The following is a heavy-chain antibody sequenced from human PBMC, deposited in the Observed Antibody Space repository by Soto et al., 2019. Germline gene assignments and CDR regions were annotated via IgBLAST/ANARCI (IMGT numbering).Heavy chain of an antibody. J-gene: IGHJ6*02. Sequence: QVRLEESGPGLVKPSETLSLICSVSGGSVNNANYFWNWIRHHPENGLEWIGYIYYSGSTRYNPSCKTRATLAIDTSKNQFSLRPNSVTVADTAVYFCARDADYGGSRGGMDVWGRGTTVTVSS. V-gene: IGHV4-31*03. CDR1: GGSVNNANYF. CDR3: ARDADYGGSRGGMDV. D-gene: IGHD4-17*01. CDR2: IYYSGST.